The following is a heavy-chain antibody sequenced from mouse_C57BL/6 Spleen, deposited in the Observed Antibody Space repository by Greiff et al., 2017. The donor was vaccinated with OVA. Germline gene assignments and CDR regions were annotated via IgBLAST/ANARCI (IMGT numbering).Heavy chain of an antibody. Sequence: LVESGPELVKPGASVKISCKASGYSFTDYNMNWVKQSNGQSLEWIGVINPNYGTTSYNQKFKGKATLTVDQSSSTAYMQLNSLTSEDSAVYYCARRGGSSQSPYWYFDVWGTGTTVTVSS. J-gene: IGHJ1*03. CDR3: ARRGGSSQSPYWYFDV. CDR1: GYSFTDYN. CDR2: INPNYGTT. D-gene: IGHD1-1*01. V-gene: IGHV1-39*01.